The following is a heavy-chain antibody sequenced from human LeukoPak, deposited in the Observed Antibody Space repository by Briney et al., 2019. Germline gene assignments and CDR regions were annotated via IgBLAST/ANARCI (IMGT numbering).Heavy chain of an antibody. CDR3: ARSGGHNRLDY. D-gene: IGHD2-15*01. CDR1: GFTFSSYA. CDR2: ISYDGSNK. V-gene: IGHV3-30-3*01. J-gene: IGHJ4*02. Sequence: GGSVRLSCAASGFTFSSYAMHWVRQAPGKGLEWVAVISYDGSNKYYADSVKGRFTISRDNAENTLYLQMNSLRAEDTAVYYCARSGGHNRLDYWGQGTLGTVSS.